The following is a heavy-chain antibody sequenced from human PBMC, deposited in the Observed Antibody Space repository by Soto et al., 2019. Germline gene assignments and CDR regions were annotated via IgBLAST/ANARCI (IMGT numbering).Heavy chain of an antibody. CDR2: TIPVFNTA. J-gene: IGHJ3*02. D-gene: IGHD3-10*01. V-gene: IGHV1-69*01. CDR1: GGTLSDHG. Sequence: QVQLEQSGAEVKKPGSSVKVSCKASGGTLSDHGVAWLRQAPGQGLEWMGGTIPVFNTAKYAQKFQGRVTVTGEESTTTADMELSSLRAEDTLIYFCAPVVYGSGNYYAGPAAFDIWGQGTMVIVSS. CDR3: APVVYGSGNYYAGPAAFDI.